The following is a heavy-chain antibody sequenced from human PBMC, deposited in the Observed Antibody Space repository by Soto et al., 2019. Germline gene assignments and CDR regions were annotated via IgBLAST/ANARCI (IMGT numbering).Heavy chain of an antibody. Sequence: QVQLVESGGGVVQPRRSLRLSCAASGFTFSSYGMHWVRQAPGKGLEWVAFIWYDGSNKYYADSVKGRFTISRDNSKNTLYLQMNSLRAEDTAVYYCARDVGTTYFDYWGQGTLITVSS. J-gene: IGHJ4*02. D-gene: IGHD4-17*01. V-gene: IGHV3-33*01. CDR2: IWYDGSNK. CDR3: ARDVGTTYFDY. CDR1: GFTFSSYG.